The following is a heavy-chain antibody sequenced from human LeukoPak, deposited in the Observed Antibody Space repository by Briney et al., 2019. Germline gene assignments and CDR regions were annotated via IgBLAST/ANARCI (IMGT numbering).Heavy chain of an antibody. CDR3: ARVDGGWELLH. CDR2: ISGSGSTI. V-gene: IGHV3-48*04. D-gene: IGHD1-26*01. Sequence: GGSLRLSCAASGFTFSSYAMSWVRQAPGKGLEWVSAISGSGSTIYYADSVKGRFTISRDNAKNSLYLQMNSLRAEDTAVYYCARVDGGWELLHWGQGTLVTVSS. CDR1: GFTFSSYA. J-gene: IGHJ4*02.